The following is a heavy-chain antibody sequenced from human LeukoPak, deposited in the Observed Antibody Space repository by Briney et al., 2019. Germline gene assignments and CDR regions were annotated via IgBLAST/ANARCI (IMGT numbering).Heavy chain of an antibody. Sequence: ASVKVSCKASGYTFTSCDISWVRQATGQGLEWMGWMNPNSGNTGYGQSFQGRITMTRDISIGTAYMELSNLTSEDKAIYYCTRGSSGRRDNWGQGTLVTVSA. CDR2: MNPNSGNT. J-gene: IGHJ4*02. CDR1: GYTFTSCD. D-gene: IGHD6-19*01. CDR3: TRGSSGRRDN. V-gene: IGHV1-8*01.